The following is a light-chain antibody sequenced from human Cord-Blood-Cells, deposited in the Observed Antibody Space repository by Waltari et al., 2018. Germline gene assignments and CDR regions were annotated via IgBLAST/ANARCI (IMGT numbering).Light chain of an antibody. V-gene: IGKV1-39*01. CDR3: QQSYSTPPIT. Sequence: DIQMTQSPSSLSASVGDRVTITCRASQSISRYLNWYQQKPGKAPKFLIYAASSLQSGVPSRFSGSGSGTDFTLTISSLQPEDFATYYCQQSYSTPPITFGQGTRLEIK. J-gene: IGKJ5*01. CDR2: AAS. CDR1: QSISRY.